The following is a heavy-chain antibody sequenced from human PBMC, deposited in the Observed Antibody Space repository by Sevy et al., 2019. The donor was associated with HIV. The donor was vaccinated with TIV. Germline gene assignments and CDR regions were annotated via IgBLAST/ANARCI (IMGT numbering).Heavy chain of an antibody. J-gene: IGHJ4*02. D-gene: IGHD2-8*01. CDR1: GFTFSRYT. CDR3: XXXXXTKPHDF. Sequence: GGSLRLSCAASGFTFSRYTMTWVRQAPGKGLEWVSTFCFGDGSMNYADSAKGRFTISRDNSKDTLYLQMNNLRAEDXXXXXXXXXXXTKPHDFWGQGTLVTVSS. V-gene: IGHV3-23*01. CDR2: FCFGDGSM.